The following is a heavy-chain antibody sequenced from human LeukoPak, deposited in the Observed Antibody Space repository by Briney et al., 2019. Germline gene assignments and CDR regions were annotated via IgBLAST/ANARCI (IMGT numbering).Heavy chain of an antibody. CDR1: GFSVSNSY. V-gene: IGHV3-53*01. J-gene: IGHJ4*02. D-gene: IGHD3-22*01. CDR2: IYSGGGT. Sequence: GGSLRLSCAASGFSVSNSYMGWVRQAPGKGLDWVSVIYSGGGTFHSDSVKGRFTVSGDYSKNTLYLQMNNLRADDTAVYYCARDSSGPAFWGQGTLVTVSS. CDR3: ARDSSGPAF.